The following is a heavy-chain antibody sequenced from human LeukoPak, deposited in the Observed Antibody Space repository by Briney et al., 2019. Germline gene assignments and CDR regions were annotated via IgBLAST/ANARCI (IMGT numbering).Heavy chain of an antibody. J-gene: IGHJ1*01. V-gene: IGHV3-7*01. CDR1: GFTFSSYW. Sequence: PVGSLRLSCAASGFTFSSYWMSWVRQAPGKGLEWVANIKQDGSEKYYVDSVKGRFTISRDNAKNSLYLQMNSLRAEDTAVYYCAREMKGYCSGGSCRLFQHWGQGTLVTVSS. CDR3: AREMKGYCSGGSCRLFQH. CDR2: IKQDGSEK. D-gene: IGHD2-15*01.